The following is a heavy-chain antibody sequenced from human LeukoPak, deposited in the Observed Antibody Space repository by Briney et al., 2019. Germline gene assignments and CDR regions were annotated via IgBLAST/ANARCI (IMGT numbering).Heavy chain of an antibody. CDR1: EFTFRSYA. V-gene: IGHV3-23*01. CDR2: ISGSGATT. J-gene: IGHJ1*01. CDR3: AKDGPPLVAYAYFQH. Sequence: GGSLRLSCAASEFTFRSYAMSWVRQAPGKGLEWVSAISGSGATTYSADSVKGRFTISRDNSKNTLYLQMNSLRAEDTAVYYCAKDGPPLVAYAYFQHWGQGTLVTVSS. D-gene: IGHD2-15*01.